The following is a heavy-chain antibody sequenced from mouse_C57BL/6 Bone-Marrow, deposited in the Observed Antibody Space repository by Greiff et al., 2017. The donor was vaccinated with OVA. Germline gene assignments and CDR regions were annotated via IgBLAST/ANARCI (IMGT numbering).Heavy chain of an antibody. V-gene: IGHV2-2*01. CDR1: GFSLTSYG. J-gene: IGHJ1*03. Sequence: QVQLQQSGPGLVQPSQSLSITCTVSGFSLTSYGVHWVRQSPGKGLEWLGVIWSGGSTDYNAAFISRLSISKDNSKSQVFFKMNILQADDTAIYYCASRYYSNVYWYFDVWGTGTTVTVSS. CDR3: ASRYYSNVYWYFDV. D-gene: IGHD2-5*01. CDR2: IWSGGST.